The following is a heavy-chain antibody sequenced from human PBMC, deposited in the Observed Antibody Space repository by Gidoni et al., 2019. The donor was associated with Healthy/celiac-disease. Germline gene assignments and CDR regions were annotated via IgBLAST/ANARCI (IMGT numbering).Heavy chain of an antibody. Sequence: QVQLVESGGGLVKPGGSLRISCAASGFTFIDYYIICIRKAQGKGLECVSYISSSGSTIYYADSVKGRFTISRDNAKNSLYLQMNSLRAEDTAVYYCARDRGQYSRTDYWGQGTLVTVSS. D-gene: IGHD6-13*01. CDR2: ISSSGSTI. V-gene: IGHV3-11*01. J-gene: IGHJ4*02. CDR3: ARDRGQYSRTDY. CDR1: GFTFIDYY.